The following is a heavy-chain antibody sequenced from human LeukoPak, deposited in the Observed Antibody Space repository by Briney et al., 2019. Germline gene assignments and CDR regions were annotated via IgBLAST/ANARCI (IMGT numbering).Heavy chain of an antibody. J-gene: IGHJ4*02. V-gene: IGHV4-39*07. Sequence: SETLSLTCAVYAGSINDVTYYWGWIRQPPGKGLEWIGSMYSLGSPVYNPSLDRRVSISLDASKNQVSLNLSSVTAADTAVYYCARHGHDTGNYEAHFDHWGQGALVTVSS. CDR3: ARHGHDTGNYEAHFDH. CDR2: MYSLGSP. CDR1: AGSINDVTYY. D-gene: IGHD3-9*01.